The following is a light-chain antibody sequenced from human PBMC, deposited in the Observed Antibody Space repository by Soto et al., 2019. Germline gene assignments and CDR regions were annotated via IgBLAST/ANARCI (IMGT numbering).Light chain of an antibody. CDR3: QVWDSTTDHRV. Sequence: SYVLTQPPSVSVAPGKTARITCGGNNIGTKSVHWYQQKPGQAPVVVIYYDSDRPSGIPERFSGSNSGNTATLTISGVEAGDEADYHCQVWDSTTDHRVFGGGTKVTVL. CDR1: NIGTKS. J-gene: IGLJ3*02. CDR2: YDS. V-gene: IGLV3-21*04.